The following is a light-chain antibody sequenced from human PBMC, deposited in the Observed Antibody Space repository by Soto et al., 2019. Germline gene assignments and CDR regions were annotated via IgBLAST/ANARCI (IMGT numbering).Light chain of an antibody. CDR3: QQASIFPHT. V-gene: IGKV1-12*01. CDR2: AAS. J-gene: IGKJ2*01. CDR1: QPISSW. Sequence: DIQMTQSPSTVSASVGDGVTITCRASQPISSWLAWFRQRPGKAPELLIYAASTLHSGVPSRFSGSGSGTEFALTISGLQPEDFATYYCQQASIFPHTFGQGTRVDIK.